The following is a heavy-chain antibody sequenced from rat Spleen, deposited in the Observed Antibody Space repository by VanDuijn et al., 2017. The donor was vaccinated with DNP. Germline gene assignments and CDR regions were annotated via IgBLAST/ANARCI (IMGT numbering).Heavy chain of an antibody. V-gene: IGHV3-1*01. J-gene: IGHJ2*01. CDR3: ARSSPRGFDY. D-gene: IGHD3-1*01. CDR1: GYSITSNY. Sequence: EVQLQESGPGLVKPSQSLSLTCSVTGYSITSNYWAWIRKFPGNKMEWIGHISYSSSTSYNPSLKSRISITRYTSKNQFFLQLNSVTTEDTATYYCARSSPRGFDYWGQGVKVTVSS. CDR2: ISYSSST.